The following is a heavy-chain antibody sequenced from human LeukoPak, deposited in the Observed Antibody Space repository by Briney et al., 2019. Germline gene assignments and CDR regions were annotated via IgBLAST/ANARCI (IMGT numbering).Heavy chain of an antibody. CDR2: IWYDGSNK. V-gene: IGHV3-33*01. J-gene: IGHJ3*02. Sequence: GPSLRLSCAASGFSFSNYGIHWVRQAPGKGLEWVAIIWYDGSNKYYGDSVKGRFTISRDNSKNTAYLQMNSLRGEDTALYYCAREGSSTIYVGSGTHSGGASDMGGQGTMVTVSA. CDR3: AREGSSTIYVGSGTHSGGASDM. CDR1: GFSFSNYG. D-gene: IGHD3-10*01.